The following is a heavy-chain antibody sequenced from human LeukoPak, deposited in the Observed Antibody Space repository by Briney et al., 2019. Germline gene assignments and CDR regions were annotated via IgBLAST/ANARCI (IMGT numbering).Heavy chain of an antibody. Sequence: SGTLSLTCIVSGGSVSSGSYYWSWIRQPPGKGLEWIGYIYYSGSTNYNPSLKSRVTISVDTSKNQFSLKLSSVTAADTAVYYCARGFMDSYGYWFDPWGQGTLVTVSS. CDR3: ARGFMDSYGYWFDP. D-gene: IGHD5-18*01. CDR1: GGSVSSGSYY. CDR2: IYYSGST. V-gene: IGHV4-61*01. J-gene: IGHJ5*02.